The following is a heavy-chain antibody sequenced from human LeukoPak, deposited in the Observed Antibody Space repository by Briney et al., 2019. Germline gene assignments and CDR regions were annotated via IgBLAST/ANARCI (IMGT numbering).Heavy chain of an antibody. CDR2: INHSGST. D-gene: IGHD3-16*02. J-gene: IGHJ4*02. CDR1: GGSFSGYY. CDR3: ARMGSYRYLAYFDY. Sequence: SETLSLTCAVYGGSFSGYYWSWIRQPPGKGLEWIGEINHSGSTNYNPSLKSRVTISVDTSKNQFSLKLSSVTAADTAVYDFARMGSYRYLAYFDYWGQGTLVTVSS. V-gene: IGHV4-34*01.